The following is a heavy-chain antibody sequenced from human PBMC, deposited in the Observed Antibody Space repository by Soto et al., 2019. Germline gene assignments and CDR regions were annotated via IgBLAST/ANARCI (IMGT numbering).Heavy chain of an antibody. V-gene: IGHV3-23*01. Sequence: GGSLRLSCAASGFTFSSYAMSWVRQAPGKGLEWVSAISAGAVATNYADSVKGRFTISRDNSKNTLYLQMNSLRAEDTAVYYCAKGRESSGSYRPFDYWGQGALVTAPQ. D-gene: IGHD3-22*01. CDR1: GFTFSSYA. J-gene: IGHJ4*02. CDR3: AKGRESSGSYRPFDY. CDR2: ISAGAVAT.